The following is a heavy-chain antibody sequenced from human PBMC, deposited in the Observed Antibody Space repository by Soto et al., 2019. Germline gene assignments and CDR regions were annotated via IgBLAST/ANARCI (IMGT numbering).Heavy chain of an antibody. CDR2: IYDTGISGYTPST. V-gene: IGHV4-59*02. Sequence: ETLCRTCTVSGASVTSSYWSWIRRPPGKGLEWIAYIYDTGISGYTPSTSYNPSLKSRVTMSVDTSKSQFSLKLTSVTAADTAVYYCARGEDAFFYYGLDVWGQGITVTVSS. CDR3: ARGEDAFFYYGLDV. CDR1: GASVTSSY. J-gene: IGHJ6*02.